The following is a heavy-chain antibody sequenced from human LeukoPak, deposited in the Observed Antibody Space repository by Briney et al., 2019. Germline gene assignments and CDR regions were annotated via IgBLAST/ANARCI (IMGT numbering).Heavy chain of an antibody. D-gene: IGHD3-22*01. CDR2: IYYSGST. Sequence: SETLSLTCTVSGGSISSYYWSWIRQPPGKGLEWIGYIYYSGSTNYNPSLKSRVTISVDTSKNQFSLKLSSVTAADTAVYYCARGGRDSSGYYWVDYWGQGTLVTVSS. J-gene: IGHJ4*02. CDR1: GGSISSYY. V-gene: IGHV4-59*01. CDR3: ARGGRDSSGYYWVDY.